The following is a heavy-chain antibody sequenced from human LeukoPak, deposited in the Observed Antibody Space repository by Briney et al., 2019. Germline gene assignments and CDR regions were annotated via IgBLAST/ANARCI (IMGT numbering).Heavy chain of an antibody. CDR2: INHSGST. CDR3: ARLTTYCSGGSCFYGWFDP. D-gene: IGHD2-15*01. V-gene: IGHV4-34*01. J-gene: IGHJ5*02. CDR1: GGSFSGYY. Sequence: SETLSLTCAVYGGSFSGYYWSWIRQPPGKGLEWIGEINHSGSTNYNPSLKSRVTISVDTSKNQFSLKLSSVTAADTAVYYCARLTTYCSGGSCFYGWFDPWGQGTLVTVSS.